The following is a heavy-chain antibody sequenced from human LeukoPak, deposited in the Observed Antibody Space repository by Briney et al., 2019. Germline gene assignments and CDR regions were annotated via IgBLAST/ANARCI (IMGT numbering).Heavy chain of an antibody. Sequence: WASVTVSCKASGGTFSSYAISWVRQAPGQGLEWMGRIIPILGIANYAQKFQGRVTITADKSTSTAYMELSSLRSEDTAVYYCARDLGRITMVRGVTLDYWGQGTLVTVSS. J-gene: IGHJ4*02. V-gene: IGHV1-69*04. CDR1: GGTFSSYA. CDR3: ARDLGRITMVRGVTLDY. D-gene: IGHD3-10*01. CDR2: IIPILGIA.